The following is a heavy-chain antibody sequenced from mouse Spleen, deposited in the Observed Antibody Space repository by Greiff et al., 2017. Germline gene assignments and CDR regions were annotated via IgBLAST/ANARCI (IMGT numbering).Heavy chain of an antibody. J-gene: IGHJ4*01. CDR1: GFTFSSYA. CDR3: ARHGDYYYAMDY. D-gene: IGHD2-13*01. V-gene: IGHV5-9*01. Sequence: EVMLVESGGGLVKLGGSLKLSCAASGFTFSSYAMSWVRQTPEKRLEWVATISSGGGNTYYPDSVKGRFTISRDNAKNTLYLQMSSLKSEDTAMYYCARHGDYYYAMDYWGQGTSVTVSS. CDR2: ISSGGGNT.